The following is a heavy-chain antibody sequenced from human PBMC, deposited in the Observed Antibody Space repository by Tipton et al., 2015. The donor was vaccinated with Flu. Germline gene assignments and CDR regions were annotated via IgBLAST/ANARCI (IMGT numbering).Heavy chain of an antibody. CDR3: ARAPYSSSWYSFDYYYYGMDV. CDR2: IYYSGST. J-gene: IGHJ6*02. CDR1: GGSISSGDYY. Sequence: TLSLTCTVSGGSISSGDYYWSWIRQPPGKGLEWIGYIYYSGSTYYNPSLKSRVTISVDTSKNQFSLKLSSVTAADTAVYYCARAPYSSSWYSFDYYYYGMDVWGQGPTVTVSS. D-gene: IGHD6-13*01. V-gene: IGHV4-30-4*01.